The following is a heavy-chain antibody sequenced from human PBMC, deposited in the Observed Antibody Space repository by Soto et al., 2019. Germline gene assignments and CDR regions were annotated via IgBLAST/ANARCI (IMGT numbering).Heavy chain of an antibody. J-gene: IGHJ3*02. CDR3: ASRAEYYYDSSGYRNGAFDS. CDR1: GGTFSSYA. Sequence: SVKVSCKASGGTFSSYAISWVRQAPGQGLEWMGGIIPIFGTANYAQKFQGRVTITADESTSTAYMELSSLRSEDTAVYYCASRAEYYYDSSGYRNGAFDSWGQGTMVTVSS. V-gene: IGHV1-69*13. D-gene: IGHD3-22*01. CDR2: IIPIFGTA.